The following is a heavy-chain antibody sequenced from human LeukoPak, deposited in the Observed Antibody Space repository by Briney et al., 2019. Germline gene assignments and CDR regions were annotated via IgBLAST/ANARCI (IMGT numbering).Heavy chain of an antibody. CDR3: ARGIMVRGVMAY. V-gene: IGHV1-8*01. J-gene: IGHJ4*02. Sequence: GATVKVSCEASGYTFTSYDINWVRQATGQGLEWMGWMNPNSGNTGYAQKFQGRVTMTRNTSISTAYMELSSLRSEDTAVYYCARGIMVRGVMAYWGQGTLVTVSS. D-gene: IGHD3-10*01. CDR2: MNPNSGNT. CDR1: GYTFTSYD.